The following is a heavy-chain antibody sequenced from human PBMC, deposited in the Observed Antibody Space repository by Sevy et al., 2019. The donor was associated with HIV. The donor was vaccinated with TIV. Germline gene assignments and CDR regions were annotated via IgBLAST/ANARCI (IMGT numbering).Heavy chain of an antibody. J-gene: IGHJ4*02. D-gene: IGHD3-10*01. CDR3: VRNRALDH. V-gene: IGHV3-30-3*01. CDR1: GFTFNSHS. CDR2: ISSDGNTR. Sequence: GGSLRLSCAASGFTFNSHSMYWVRQAPGKGLECVAFISSDGNTRDYSDSVKGRFTVSRDNSKNAVYLEMNSLRPEDTAVYYCVRNRALDHWGQGALVTVSS.